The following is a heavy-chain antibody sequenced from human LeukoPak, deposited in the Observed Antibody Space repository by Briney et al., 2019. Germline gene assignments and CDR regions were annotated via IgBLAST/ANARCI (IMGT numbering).Heavy chain of an antibody. J-gene: IGHJ3*01. CDR2: IYNSATT. CDR3: ARGGEGYNDDAFEV. Sequence: PSETLSLTCTVSGDSIRSHYCAGIRQSPGKGLEWIGHIYNSATTDYNPSFKSRVTISLDTSKKQFSLKMTSVTALDSAVYYCARGGEGYNDDAFEVWGLGTAVTVSS. V-gene: IGHV4-59*11. D-gene: IGHD5-24*01. CDR1: GDSIRSHY.